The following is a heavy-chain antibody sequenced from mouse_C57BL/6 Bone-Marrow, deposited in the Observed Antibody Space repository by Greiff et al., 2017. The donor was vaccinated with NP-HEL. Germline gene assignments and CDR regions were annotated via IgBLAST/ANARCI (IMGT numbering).Heavy chain of an antibody. CDR2: ISRGGSYT. Sequence: VQLKESGGDLVKPGGSLKLSCAASGFTFSSYGMSWVRQTPDKRLEWVATISRGGSYTYYPDSVKGRFTISRDNAKNTLYLQMSSLKSEDTAMYYYARLCLYYYGSSYWYFDVWGTGTTVTVSS. J-gene: IGHJ1*03. D-gene: IGHD1-1*01. CDR1: GFTFSSYG. V-gene: IGHV5-6*01. CDR3: ARLCLYYYGSSYWYFDV.